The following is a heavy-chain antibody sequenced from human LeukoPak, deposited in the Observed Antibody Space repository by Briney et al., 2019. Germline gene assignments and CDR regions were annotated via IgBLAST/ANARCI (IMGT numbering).Heavy chain of an antibody. V-gene: IGHV3-30*02. CDR3: ARGDWGMYYFDY. Sequence: GGSLRLSCAASGFIFSNYGIHWVRQAPGKGLEGVAFIRYDGDEKYYADSVKGRFTISRDNSKNALYLQMNSLRAEDTAVYYCARGDWGMYYFDYWGQGALVTVSS. CDR2: IRYDGDEK. CDR1: GFIFSNYG. J-gene: IGHJ4*02. D-gene: IGHD7-27*01.